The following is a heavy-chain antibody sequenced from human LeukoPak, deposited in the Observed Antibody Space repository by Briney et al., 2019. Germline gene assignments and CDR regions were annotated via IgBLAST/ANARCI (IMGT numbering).Heavy chain of an antibody. CDR2: IKHSGST. Sequence: SETLSLTCAVYGGSFSGYYWSWIRQPPGKWLEWIGEIKHSGSTNYNPSLKSRVTLSVDTSKKEFSLKLSYLHDADTDVYYCARDRALTVTKRRWFDPWGQGTLVTVSS. CDR3: ARDRALTVTKRRWFDP. D-gene: IGHD4-17*01. CDR1: GGSFSGYY. V-gene: IGHV4-34*01. J-gene: IGHJ5*02.